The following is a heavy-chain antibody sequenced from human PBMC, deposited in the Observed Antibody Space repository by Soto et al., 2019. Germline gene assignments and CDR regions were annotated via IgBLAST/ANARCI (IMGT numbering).Heavy chain of an antibody. V-gene: IGHV4-39*01. CDR3: ARHEWLQLWLVTEY. CDR1: GVSIGNSASY. Sequence: SVTLSLTCSVSGVSIGNSASYWGWHRPPPGKGLEWIGTIYHSGNTYYNPTLKSRVAISVDMSKNQFSLRLNSVTAADTAVYYCARHEWLQLWLVTEYWGQGALVTGSA. CDR2: IYHSGNT. J-gene: IGHJ4*02. D-gene: IGHD5-18*01.